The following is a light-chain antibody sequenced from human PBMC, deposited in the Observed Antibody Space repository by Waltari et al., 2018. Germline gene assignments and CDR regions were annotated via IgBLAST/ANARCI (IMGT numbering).Light chain of an antibody. CDR1: NSNIGSNT. Sequence: QSVLTQPPSASGTPGQRVTISCSGSNSNIGSNTVNCYQQLPGTAPRLLIYSNDHRPSGVPDRFSGSKSGTSASLAISGLQSEDEADYYCATWDDRLTGVVFGGGTKVTVL. J-gene: IGLJ2*01. CDR2: SND. CDR3: ATWDDRLTGVV. V-gene: IGLV1-44*01.